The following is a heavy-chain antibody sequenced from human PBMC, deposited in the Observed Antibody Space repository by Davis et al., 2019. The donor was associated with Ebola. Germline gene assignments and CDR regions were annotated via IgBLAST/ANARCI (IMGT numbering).Heavy chain of an antibody. Sequence: GESLKISCAASGFTFSDYYMSWIRQAPGKGLEWVSYISSSSYTNYADSVKGRFTISRDNAKNSLYLQMNSLRAEDTAVYYCARGYSYGFLDDWGQGTLVTVSS. CDR2: ISSSSYT. V-gene: IGHV3-11*06. D-gene: IGHD5-18*01. J-gene: IGHJ4*02. CDR1: GFTFSDYY. CDR3: ARGYSYGFLDD.